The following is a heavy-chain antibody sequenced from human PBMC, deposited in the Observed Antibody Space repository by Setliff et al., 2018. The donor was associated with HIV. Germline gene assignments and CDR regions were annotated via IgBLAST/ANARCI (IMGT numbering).Heavy chain of an antibody. V-gene: IGHV3-7*01. Sequence: PGGSLRLACSASGFSFSHYWMAWVRQTPERGLEWLANIKQDGSGKSYLASVKGRFTISRDNAKNSLYLQMTNLKTEDTAVYYCARDGAREYYTFWNGPWDAFDIWGQGTVVTVSS. J-gene: IGHJ3*02. CDR3: ARDGAREYYTFWNGPWDAFDI. CDR2: IKQDGSGK. D-gene: IGHD1-1*01. CDR1: GFSFSHYW.